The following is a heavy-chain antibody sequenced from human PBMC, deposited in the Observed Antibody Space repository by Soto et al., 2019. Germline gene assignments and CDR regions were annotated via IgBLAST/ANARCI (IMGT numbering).Heavy chain of an antibody. V-gene: IGHV3-21*01. CDR1: GFTFSSYI. J-gene: IGHJ4*02. CDR3: ARDLGSGP. D-gene: IGHD3-10*01. Sequence: VQLVESGGGLVKPGVSLRLSCAASGFTFSSYIMNWVRQAPGKGLEWVSYISSSSSYIYYADSVKGRFTIARDNAKNSLYLQMNSLRAEDTAVYYCARDLGSGPWGQGTLVIVSS. CDR2: ISSSSSYI.